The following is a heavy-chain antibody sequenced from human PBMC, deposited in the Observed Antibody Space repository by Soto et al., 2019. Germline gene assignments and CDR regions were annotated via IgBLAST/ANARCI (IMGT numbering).Heavy chain of an antibody. J-gene: IGHJ5*02. CDR3: ARERRNYDFWSGPRRYNWFDP. Sequence: GASVKVSCKASGYTFTSYDINWVRQASGQELEWMGWMNPNSGNTGYAQKFQGRVTMTRNTSISTAYMELSSLRSEDTAVYYCARERRNYDFWSGPRRYNWFDPWGQGTLVTVS. D-gene: IGHD3-3*01. CDR2: MNPNSGNT. CDR1: GYTFTSYD. V-gene: IGHV1-8*01.